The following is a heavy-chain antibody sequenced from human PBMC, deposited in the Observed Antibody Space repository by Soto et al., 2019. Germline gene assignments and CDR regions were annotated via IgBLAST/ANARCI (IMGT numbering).Heavy chain of an antibody. CDR2: IRSRTDGGTP. CDR3: TTEKGY. J-gene: IGHJ4*02. CDR1: GFTFTNAW. Sequence: ESGGGLVKPGESLRLSCAASGFTFTNAWRNWVRQAPGKGLEWVGRIRSRTDGGTPDYAAPVKGIFTISRDDSKNTLDVKMNSLKTADTAIYYCTTEKGYWGQGTLVTVSS. V-gene: IGHV3-15*07.